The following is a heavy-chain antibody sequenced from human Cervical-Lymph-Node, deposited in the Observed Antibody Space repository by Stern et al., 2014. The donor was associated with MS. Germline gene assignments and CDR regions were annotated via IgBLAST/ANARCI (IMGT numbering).Heavy chain of an antibody. Sequence: VQLVESGAEVKKPGASVKVSCKVSGYTLSEISMHWVRQAPGKGLEWMGGFDPEQGETRYVQKFQGRVTMAEDRSPDTAYMELSSLRSEDTAVYYCATHRGRVTYYYGMDVWGQGTTVTVSS. V-gene: IGHV1-24*01. CDR3: ATHRGRVTYYYGMDV. D-gene: IGHD2-21*02. J-gene: IGHJ6*02. CDR2: FDPEQGET. CDR1: GYTLSEIS.